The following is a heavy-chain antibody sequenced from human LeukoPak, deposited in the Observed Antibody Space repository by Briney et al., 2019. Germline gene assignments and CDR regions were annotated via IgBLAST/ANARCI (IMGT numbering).Heavy chain of an antibody. D-gene: IGHD3-3*01. V-gene: IGHV3-64*01. J-gene: IGHJ4*02. Sequence: PGGSLRLSCAASGFTSSSYAMHWVRQAPGRGLEYVSAISSNGGSTYYANSVKGRFTISRDNSKNTLYLQVGSLRAEDMAVYYCARAGYDFWSGSIYYFDYWGQGTLVTVSS. CDR3: ARAGYDFWSGSIYYFDY. CDR1: GFTSSSYA. CDR2: ISSNGGST.